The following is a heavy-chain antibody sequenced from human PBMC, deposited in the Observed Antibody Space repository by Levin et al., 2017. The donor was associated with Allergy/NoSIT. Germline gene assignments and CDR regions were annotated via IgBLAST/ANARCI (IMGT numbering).Heavy chain of an antibody. V-gene: IGHV3-49*03. Sequence: GESLKISCTASGFTFGDYAMSWFRQAPGKGLEWVGFIRSKAYGGTTEYAASVKGRFTISRDDSKSIAYLQMNSLKTEDTAVYYCTGDYDILTGYYMGDYWGQGTLVTVSS. CDR2: IRSKAYGGTT. CDR3: TGDYDILTGYYMGDY. J-gene: IGHJ4*02. CDR1: GFTFGDYA. D-gene: IGHD3-9*01.